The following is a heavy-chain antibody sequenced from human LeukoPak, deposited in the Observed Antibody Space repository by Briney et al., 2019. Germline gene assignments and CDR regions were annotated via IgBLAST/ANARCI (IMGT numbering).Heavy chain of an antibody. CDR3: ARSNIAAAGDYYYYGMDV. CDR2: IYDSGST. Sequence: PSETLSLTCTVSGGSISRYYWSWIRQPPGKGLEWIGYIYDSGSTNYNPSLKSRVTISVDTSKNQFSLKLSSVTAADTAVYYCARSNIAAAGDYYYYGMDVWCQGTTVTVSS. V-gene: IGHV4-59*08. J-gene: IGHJ6*02. CDR1: GGSISRYY. D-gene: IGHD6-13*01.